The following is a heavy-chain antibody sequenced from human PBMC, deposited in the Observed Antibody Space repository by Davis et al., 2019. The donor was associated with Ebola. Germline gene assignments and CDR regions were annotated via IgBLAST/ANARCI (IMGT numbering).Heavy chain of an antibody. D-gene: IGHD6-13*01. J-gene: IGHJ6*02. CDR1: GYTFTSYY. CDR3: AREQQLTPGTYYYYYGMDV. V-gene: IGHV1-46*01. CDR2: INPSGGST. Sequence: ASVKVSCKASGYTFTSYYMHWVRQAPGQGLEWMGIINPSGGSTSYAQKFQGRVTMTRDTSTSTVYMELSSLRSEDTAVYYCAREQQLTPGTYYYYYGMDVWGQGTTVTVSS.